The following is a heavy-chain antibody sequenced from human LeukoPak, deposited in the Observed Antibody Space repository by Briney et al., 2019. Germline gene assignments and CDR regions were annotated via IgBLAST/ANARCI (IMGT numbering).Heavy chain of an antibody. J-gene: IGHJ5*02. V-gene: IGHV1-69*13. CDR3: ARGNYYDSSGYYYGNSINWFDP. CDR2: IIPIFGTA. CDR1: GGTFSSYA. D-gene: IGHD3-22*01. Sequence: ASVKVSCTASGGTFSSYAISWVRQAPGQGLEWMGGIIPIFGTANYAQKFQGRVTITADESTSTAYMELSSLRSEDTAVYYCARGNYYDSSGYYYGNSINWFDPWGQGTLVTVSS.